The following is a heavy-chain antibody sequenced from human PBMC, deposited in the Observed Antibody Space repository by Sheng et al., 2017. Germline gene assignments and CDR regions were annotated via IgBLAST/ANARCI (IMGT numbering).Heavy chain of an antibody. CDR2: IYHSGST. CDR1: GYSINNYY. D-gene: IGHD3-10*01. J-gene: IGHJ4*02. Sequence: QVQLQESGPGLVRPSETLSLTCTVSGYSINNYYWGWIRQPPGKGLEWIGSIYHSGSTYYNPSLKSRVTISVDTSKNQFSLKVSSVTATDTAVYYCARGPGSDYNPHYFDYWGQGTLVTVSS. V-gene: IGHV4-38-2*02. CDR3: ARGPGSDYNPHYFDY.